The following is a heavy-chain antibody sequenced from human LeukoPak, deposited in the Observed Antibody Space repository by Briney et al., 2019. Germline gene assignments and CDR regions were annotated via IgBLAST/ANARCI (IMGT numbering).Heavy chain of an antibody. CDR1: GFTFTTYS. D-gene: IGHD4-17*01. CDR3: ARDTYGDYSFDY. J-gene: IGHJ4*02. CDR2: ISSSSSTI. V-gene: IGHV3-48*01. Sequence: GGSLTLSCAASGFTFTTYSINWVRQAPGKGLEWVSYISSSSSTIYYADSVKGRFTISRDNAKSSLYLQMSSLRAEDTAVYYCARDTYGDYSFDYWGQGTLVTVSS.